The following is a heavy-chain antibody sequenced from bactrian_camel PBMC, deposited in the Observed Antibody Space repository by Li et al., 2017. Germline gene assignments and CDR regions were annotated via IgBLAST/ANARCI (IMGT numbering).Heavy chain of an antibody. J-gene: IGHJ4*01. Sequence: VQLVESGGGSVQTGGSLRLSCAASGYTSSDYCMGWFRQAPGQEREGVAIIDSGGLTTSADSVRGRFTISKDIAKNTLYLQMNSLKPEDTAMYYCAADARQYAGSWRSLVADSFDYWGQGTQVTVS. CDR1: GYTSSDYC. CDR3: AADARQYAGSWRSLVADSFDY. CDR2: IDSGGLT. D-gene: IGHD2*01. V-gene: IGHV3S42*01.